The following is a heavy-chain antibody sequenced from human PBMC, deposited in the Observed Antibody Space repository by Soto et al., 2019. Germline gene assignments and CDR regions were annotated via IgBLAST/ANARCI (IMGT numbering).Heavy chain of an antibody. Sequence: GRSLRLSCAASGFTFSSYWMSWVRQAPGKGLEWVANIKQDGSEKYDVDSVKGRFTISRDNAKNSLYLQMNSLRAEDTAVYYCARHADYYYYYGMDVWGQGTTVTVSS. CDR3: ARHADYYYYYGMDV. V-gene: IGHV3-7*01. CDR1: GFTFSSYW. D-gene: IGHD2-8*01. J-gene: IGHJ6*02. CDR2: IKQDGSEK.